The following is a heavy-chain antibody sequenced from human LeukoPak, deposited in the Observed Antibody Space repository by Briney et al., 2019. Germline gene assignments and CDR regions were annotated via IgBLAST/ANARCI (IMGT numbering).Heavy chain of an antibody. CDR1: GYTFTGYY. V-gene: IGHV1-2*02. J-gene: IGHJ4*02. Sequence: GASVKVSCKTSGYTFTGYYMHWVRQAPGQGLEWMGWINPNSGGTSYAQKFQGRVTMTRDTSISTAYMELSRLRSDDMAVYYCARGSYYFDSSGYYDCWGQGTLVTVSS. D-gene: IGHD3-22*01. CDR2: INPNSGGT. CDR3: ARGSYYFDSSGYYDC.